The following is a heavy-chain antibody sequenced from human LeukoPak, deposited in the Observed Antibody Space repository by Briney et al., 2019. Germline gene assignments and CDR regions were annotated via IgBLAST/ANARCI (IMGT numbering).Heavy chain of an antibody. CDR1: GFTFSSYS. Sequence: GGSLRLSCAASGFTFSSYSMNWVRQAPGKGLEWVAFIRYDGSNKYYADSVKGRFTISRDNSKNTLYLQMNSLRAEDTAVYYCAKDFIVLMVYGDAGFDYWGQGTLVTVSS. J-gene: IGHJ4*02. CDR2: IRYDGSNK. CDR3: AKDFIVLMVYGDAGFDY. V-gene: IGHV3-30*02. D-gene: IGHD2-8*01.